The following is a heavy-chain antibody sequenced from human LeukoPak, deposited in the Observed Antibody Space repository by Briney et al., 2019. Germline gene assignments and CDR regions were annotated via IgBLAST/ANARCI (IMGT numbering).Heavy chain of an antibody. CDR1: GYTFTDYY. CDR2: INPADGGT. V-gene: IGHV1-2*02. J-gene: IGHJ4*02. D-gene: IGHD3-10*01. CDR3: ARDELWFGEYPPYFDY. Sequence: ASVKVSCKASGYTFTDYYIHWVRQAPGQGLEWMGWINPADGGTKFAQNFQVRVTMTSDTSISTAYMELSRLRSDDTAVYYCARDELWFGEYPPYFDYWGQGTLVTVSS.